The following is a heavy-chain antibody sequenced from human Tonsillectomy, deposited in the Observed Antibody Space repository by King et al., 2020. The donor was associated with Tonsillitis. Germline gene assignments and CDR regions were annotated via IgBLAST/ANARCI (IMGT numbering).Heavy chain of an antibody. CDR3: ATVSIFEVVIRGKRFDP. CDR2: IKSKTDGGTT. Sequence: VQLVESGGGLVKPGGSLRLSCAASGFTFSNAWMSWVRQAPGKGLEWVGRIKSKTDGGTTDYAAPVKGRFTISRDDSKNTLYLQMNSLKTEDTAVYYCATVSIFEVVIRGKRFDPWGQGTLVTVSS. CDR1: GFTFSNAW. J-gene: IGHJ5*02. D-gene: IGHD3-3*02. V-gene: IGHV3-15*01.